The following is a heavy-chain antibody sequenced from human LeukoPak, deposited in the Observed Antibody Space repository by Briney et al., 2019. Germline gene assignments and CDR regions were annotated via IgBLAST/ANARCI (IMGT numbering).Heavy chain of an antibody. CDR3: ARVGGTNYYYYGMDA. V-gene: IGHV4-59*01. Sequence: SETLSLTCTVSGGSISSYYWSWIRQPPGKGLEWIGYIYDSGSTNYNPSLKSRVTISVDTSKNQFSLKLSSVTAADTAVYYCARVGGTNYYYYGMDAWGQGTTVTVSS. CDR2: IYDSGST. J-gene: IGHJ6*02. D-gene: IGHD2-2*01. CDR1: GGSISSYY.